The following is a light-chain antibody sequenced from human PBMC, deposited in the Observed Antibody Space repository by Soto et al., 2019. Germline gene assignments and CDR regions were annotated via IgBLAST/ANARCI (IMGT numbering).Light chain of an antibody. CDR3: AAWDDSLNGRV. CDR1: SSNIGSNT. CDR2: SNN. V-gene: IGLV1-44*01. Sequence: HSVLTQQPSASGTPGQRVTISCSGSSSNIGSNTVNWYQQLPGTAPKLLIYSNNQRPSGVPDRFSGYKSGTSASLAISGLQSEDEADYYCAAWDDSLNGRVFGTGTKVTVL. J-gene: IGLJ1*01.